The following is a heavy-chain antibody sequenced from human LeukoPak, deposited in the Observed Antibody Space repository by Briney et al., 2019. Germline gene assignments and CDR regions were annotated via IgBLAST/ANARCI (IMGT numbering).Heavy chain of an antibody. Sequence: GGSLRLSCAASGLDVSTTYMTWVRQAPGKGLEWVGRIKRKTDGGTTDYAAPVKGRFTISRDDSKNTLYLQMNSLKTEDTAVYYCTTGNWGPYWGQGTLVTVSS. D-gene: IGHD7-27*01. V-gene: IGHV3-15*07. CDR3: TTGNWGPY. J-gene: IGHJ4*02. CDR1: GLDVSTTY. CDR2: IKRKTDGGTT.